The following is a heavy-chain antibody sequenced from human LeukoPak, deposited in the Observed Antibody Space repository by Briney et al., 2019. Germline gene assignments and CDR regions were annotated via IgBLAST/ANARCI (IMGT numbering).Heavy chain of an antibody. D-gene: IGHD1-14*01. CDR1: GGSISSYY. J-gene: IGHJ5*02. V-gene: IGHV4-59*01. CDR3: ARRGAGNWFDP. CDR2: IYYSGST. Sequence: SETLSLTCTVSGGSISSYYWSWIRQPPGKGLEWIGYIYYSGSTNYNPSLKSRVTISVDTSKNQFSLKLSSVTAADTAVYHCARRGAGNWFDPWGQGTLVTVSS.